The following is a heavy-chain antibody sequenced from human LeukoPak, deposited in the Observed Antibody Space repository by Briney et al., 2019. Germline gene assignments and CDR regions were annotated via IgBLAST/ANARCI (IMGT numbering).Heavy chain of an antibody. CDR2: IYYSGST. Sequence: PSETLSLTCTVSGGSISSYYWSWIRQPPGKGLEWIGNIYYSGSTNYNPSLKSRVTISVDTSKNQFSLKLSSVTAADTAVYYCARDSIRDFWSGYYSGHYYYMDVWGKGTTVTVSS. D-gene: IGHD3-3*01. V-gene: IGHV4-59*01. CDR3: ARDSIRDFWSGYYSGHYYYMDV. J-gene: IGHJ6*03. CDR1: GGSISSYY.